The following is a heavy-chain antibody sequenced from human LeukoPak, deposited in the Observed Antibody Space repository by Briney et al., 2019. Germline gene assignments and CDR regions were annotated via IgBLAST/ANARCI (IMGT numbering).Heavy chain of an antibody. CDR2: INHSEST. D-gene: IGHD4-23*01. V-gene: IGHV4-34*01. CDR1: GGSFSIYY. J-gene: IGHJ2*01. Sequence: PSETLSLTCAVYGGSFSIYYWSWIRQPPGKGLEWIAEINHSESTNYNPSLKSRDTISVDTSKNQVSLKLNSVTAADTAVYYCARGLGGGNSVYFDLWGRGTLVTVSS. CDR3: ARGLGGGNSVYFDL.